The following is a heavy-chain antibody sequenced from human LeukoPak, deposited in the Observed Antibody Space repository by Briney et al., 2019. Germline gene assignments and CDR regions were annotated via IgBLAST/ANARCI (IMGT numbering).Heavy chain of an antibody. J-gene: IGHJ4*02. Sequence: GGSLRLSCEVSGITLSNYGMSWVRQAPGKGLEWVAGISGSGGGTTYADSVKGRFTISRDNAKNTLFLQMNSLRVEDTAVYFCAKRGVVVRVFLVGFHKETYYFESWGQGAQVTVSS. CDR1: GITLSNYG. V-gene: IGHV3-23*01. CDR2: ISGSGGGT. D-gene: IGHD3-10*01. CDR3: AKRGVVVRVFLVGFHKETYYFES.